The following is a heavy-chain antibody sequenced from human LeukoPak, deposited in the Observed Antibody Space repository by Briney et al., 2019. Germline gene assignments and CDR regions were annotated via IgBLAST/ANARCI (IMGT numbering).Heavy chain of an antibody. CDR1: GFTFSSYA. D-gene: IGHD4-17*01. V-gene: IGHV3-23*01. Sequence: GGSLRLSCAASGFTFSSYAMSWVRQAPGKGLEWVSAISGSGGSTYYADSVKGRFTISRDNSKNTLYLQMNSPRAEDTAVYYCAKDRRVTTDPSDYWGQGTLVTVSS. CDR2: ISGSGGST. CDR3: AKDRRVTTDPSDY. J-gene: IGHJ4*02.